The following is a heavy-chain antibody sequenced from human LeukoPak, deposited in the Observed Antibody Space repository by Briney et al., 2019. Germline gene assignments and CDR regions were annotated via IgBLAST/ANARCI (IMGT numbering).Heavy chain of an antibody. CDR3: ARDLLYYGMDV. CDR2: IYSGGST. Sequence: GGSLRLSCAASGFTVSSNYMSWVRQAPGKGLEWVSVIYSGGSTYYADSAKGRFTISRDNSKNTLYLQMNSLRAEDTAVYYCARDLLYYGMDVWGQGTTVTVSS. J-gene: IGHJ6*02. V-gene: IGHV3-53*01. CDR1: GFTVSSNY.